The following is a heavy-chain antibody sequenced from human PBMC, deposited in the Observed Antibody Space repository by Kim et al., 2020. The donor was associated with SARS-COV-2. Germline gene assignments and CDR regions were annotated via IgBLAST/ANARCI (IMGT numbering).Heavy chain of an antibody. CDR1: HGSITSGTYY. CDR2: ISYSGET. Sequence: SETLSLTCTVSHGSITSGTYYWTRIRQHPGKGLEWIAYISYSGETNYNPSLKSRVSLSLDASKNHFSLTLSSVTDADTAMYYCARGPTALFDLWGQGTMVTVSS. V-gene: IGHV4-31*03. CDR3: ARGPTALFDL. D-gene: IGHD2-21*02. J-gene: IGHJ3*01.